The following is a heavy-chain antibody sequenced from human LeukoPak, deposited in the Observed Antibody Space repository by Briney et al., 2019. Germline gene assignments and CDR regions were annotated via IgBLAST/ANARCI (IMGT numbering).Heavy chain of an antibody. Sequence: SETLSLTCTVSGGSISSYYWSWIRQPPGKGLEWIGYIYYSGSTNYNPSLKSRVTISVDTSKNQFSLKLSSVTAADTAVYYCARGGYLEYCSSTSCYFGMDVWGQGTTVTVCS. CDR2: IYYSGST. J-gene: IGHJ6*01. V-gene: IGHV4-59*01. CDR3: ARGGYLEYCSSTSCYFGMDV. D-gene: IGHD2-2*01. CDR1: GGSISSYY.